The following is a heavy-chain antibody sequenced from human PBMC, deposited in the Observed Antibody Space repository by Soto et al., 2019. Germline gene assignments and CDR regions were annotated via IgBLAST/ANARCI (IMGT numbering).Heavy chain of an antibody. CDR3: ASGPGDIVVVVAATPYY. D-gene: IGHD2-15*01. CDR2: IYPGDSET. Sequence: PGESLKISCKGSGYSFIRYWIVWVRQMPGKGLEWMGTIYPGDSETTYSPSFQGQVTISVDKSISTAYLQWSSLKASDTAIYYCASGPGDIVVVVAATPYYWGQGTLVTVSS. CDR1: GYSFIRYW. J-gene: IGHJ4*02. V-gene: IGHV5-51*01.